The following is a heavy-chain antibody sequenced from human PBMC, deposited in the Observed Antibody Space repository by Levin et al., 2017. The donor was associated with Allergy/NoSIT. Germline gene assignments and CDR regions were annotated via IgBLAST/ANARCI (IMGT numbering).Heavy chain of an antibody. J-gene: IGHJ4*02. Sequence: GGSLRLSCAASGFTFSSYSMNWVRQAPGKGLEWVANINPDGSDKYYVDSVKGRFTISRDDAKNSLYLEMNSLRAEDTAVYYCTRIYCSGGYCSYFDCWGQGTLVTVAS. CDR3: TRIYCSGGYCSYFDC. CDR2: INPDGSDK. CDR1: GFTFSSYS. V-gene: IGHV3-7*04. D-gene: IGHD2-15*01.